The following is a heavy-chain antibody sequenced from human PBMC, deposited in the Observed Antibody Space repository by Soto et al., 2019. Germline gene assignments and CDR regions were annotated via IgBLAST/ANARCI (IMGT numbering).Heavy chain of an antibody. V-gene: IGHV3-11*01. CDR2: ISSSGSII. CDR1: GFTFSDYY. Sequence: GSLRLSCAASGFTFSDYYMSWIRQAPGKGLEWVSYISSSGSIIYYADSVKGRFTISRDNAKNSLYLQMNSLRAEDTAVYYCARDLGYYDSSGYFDYWGQGTLVTSPQ. CDR3: ARDLGYYDSSGYFDY. J-gene: IGHJ4*02. D-gene: IGHD3-22*01.